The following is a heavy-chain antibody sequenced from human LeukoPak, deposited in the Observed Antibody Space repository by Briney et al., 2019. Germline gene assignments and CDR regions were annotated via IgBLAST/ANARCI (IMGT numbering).Heavy chain of an antibody. J-gene: IGHJ4*02. CDR2: ISGSGGST. D-gene: IGHD3-10*01. Sequence: GGSLRLSCAASGFTFSSHALSWLRQAPGKGLEWVSTISGSGGSTYYADSVKGRFTISRDNSKSTLYVQMSSLRADDTAVYYCAKGYYYGSGSYSTFDYWGQGTLVTVSS. CDR3: AKGYYYGSGSYSTFDY. CDR1: GFTFSSHA. V-gene: IGHV3-23*01.